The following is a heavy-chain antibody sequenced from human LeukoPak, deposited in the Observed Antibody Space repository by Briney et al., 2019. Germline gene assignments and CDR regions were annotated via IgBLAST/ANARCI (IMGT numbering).Heavy chain of an antibody. D-gene: IGHD5-24*01. V-gene: IGHV5-51*01. CDR3: ARRGSGRDGYGGY. Sequence: GESLQISCPGSGYSFISYWIGWVGQMPGKGLGWMGIIYPGDSDTRYSPSFQGQVTISADKSINTAYLQWSSLKASDTAMYYCARRGSGRDGYGGYWGQGTLVTVSS. CDR1: GYSFISYW. CDR2: IYPGDSDT. J-gene: IGHJ4*01.